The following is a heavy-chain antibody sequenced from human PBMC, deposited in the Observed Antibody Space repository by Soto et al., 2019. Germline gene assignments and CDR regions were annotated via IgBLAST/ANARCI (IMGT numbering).Heavy chain of an antibody. Sequence: QVQLVESGGGVVQPGRSLRLSCAASGFTFSNYGMHWVRQAPGKGLEWVAIIWYDGSNKYYADSVKGRFTISRDNCKKTLYLQMNSRRSEDTAVYYCAREPSDGSQGGYWGQGTLVTVSS. J-gene: IGHJ4*02. D-gene: IGHD2-21*02. CDR3: AREPSDGSQGGY. CDR1: GFTFSNYG. CDR2: IWYDGSNK. V-gene: IGHV3-33*01.